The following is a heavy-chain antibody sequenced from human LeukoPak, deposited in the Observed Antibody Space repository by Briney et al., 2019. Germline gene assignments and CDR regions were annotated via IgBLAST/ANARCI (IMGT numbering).Heavy chain of an antibody. CDR1: GGSISSYY. J-gene: IGHJ3*02. V-gene: IGHV4-59*01. Sequence: KSSETLSLTCTVSGGSISSYYWSWIRQPPGKGLEWIGYIYYSGSTNYNPSLKSRVTISVDTSKNQFSLKLSSVTAADTAVYYCASLPENDAFDIWGQGTMVTVSS. CDR3: ASLPENDAFDI. CDR2: IYYSGST.